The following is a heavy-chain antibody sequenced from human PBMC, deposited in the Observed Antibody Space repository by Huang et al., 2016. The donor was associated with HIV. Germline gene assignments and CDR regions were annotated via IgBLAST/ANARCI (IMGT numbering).Heavy chain of an antibody. J-gene: IGHJ4*02. CDR2: LGGTGTVM. D-gene: IGHD6-19*01. Sequence: QVRLVESGGGLVKPGGSLRLSCAASGFTFSTYYACWIRQAPGKWLAWISFLGGTGTVMYYADSVRGRFVITRDNSKNSLYLQMNNLRAEDTAVYFCATGITVAGGEFYFDYWGQGDLVTVSS. CDR3: ATGITVAGGEFYFDY. V-gene: IGHV3-11*01. CDR1: GFTFSTYY.